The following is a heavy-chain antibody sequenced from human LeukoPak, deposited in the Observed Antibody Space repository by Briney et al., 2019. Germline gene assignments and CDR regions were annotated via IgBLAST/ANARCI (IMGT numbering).Heavy chain of an antibody. CDR3: ARRRGLRFLEWFYDY. D-gene: IGHD3-3*01. V-gene: IGHV1-69*01. CDR1: GGTFSSYA. Sequence: ASVKVSCKASGGTFSSYAISWARQAPGQGLEWMGGIIPIFGTANYAQKFQGRVTITADESTSTAYMELSSLRSEDTAVYYCARRRGLRFLEWFYDYWGQGTLVTVSS. J-gene: IGHJ4*02. CDR2: IIPIFGTA.